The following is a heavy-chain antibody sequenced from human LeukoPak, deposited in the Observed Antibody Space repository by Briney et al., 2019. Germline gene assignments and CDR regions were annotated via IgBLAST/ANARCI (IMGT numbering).Heavy chain of an antibody. D-gene: IGHD4-17*01. CDR2: IYYSGST. Sequence: SETLSLTCTVSGGSISSSSYYWGWIRQPPGKGLEWIGSIYYSGSTYYNPSRKSRFNISVDTSKNHFSLRLSSVTAADTAVYYCASQVMTTVTQFDYWGQGTLVTVSS. CDR3: ASQVMTTVTQFDY. CDR1: GGSISSSSYY. J-gene: IGHJ4*02. V-gene: IGHV4-39*02.